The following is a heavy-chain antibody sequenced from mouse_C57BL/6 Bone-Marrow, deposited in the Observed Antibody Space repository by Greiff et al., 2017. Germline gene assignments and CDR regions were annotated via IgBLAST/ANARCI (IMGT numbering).Heavy chain of an antibody. CDR3: TTGDGSSDWYFDV. V-gene: IGHV14-4*01. CDR1: GFNIKDDY. D-gene: IGHD1-1*01. Sequence: VQLKQSGAELVRPGASVKLSCTASGFNIKDDYMHWVKQRPEQGLEWIGWIDPENGDTEYASKFQGKATITADTYSNTAYLQLSSLTTEDTAVYYCTTGDGSSDWYFDVWGTGTTVTVSS. CDR2: IDPENGDT. J-gene: IGHJ1*03.